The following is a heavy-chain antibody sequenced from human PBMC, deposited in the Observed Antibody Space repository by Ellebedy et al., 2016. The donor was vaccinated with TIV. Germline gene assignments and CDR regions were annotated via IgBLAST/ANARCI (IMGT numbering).Heavy chain of an antibody. CDR2: IFDTGST. V-gene: IGHV4-39*01. J-gene: IGHJ2*01. CDR1: GGSISGSSYY. CDR3: ARSLMIFSFDKCYFDL. Sequence: SETPSLTCTVSGGSISGSSYYWGWVRQPPGTGLEWIGNIFDTGSTYYNPSLKSRVIISVDTSKNQFSLKLSSVTAADTALYYCARSLMIFSFDKCYFDLWGRGTLVTVSS. D-gene: IGHD3/OR15-3a*01.